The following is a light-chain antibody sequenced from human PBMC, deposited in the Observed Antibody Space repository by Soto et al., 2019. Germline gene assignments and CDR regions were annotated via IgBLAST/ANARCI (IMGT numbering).Light chain of an antibody. Sequence: QSALTQPRSVSGSPGQSVTISCTGTSSDVGGYNYVSWYQQYPGKAPKLMIYDVNKWPSGVPDRFSGSKSGTTASLTISGLQAEDEADYYCCSYAGSYTWVFGGGTQLTVL. CDR3: CSYAGSYTWV. CDR2: DVN. V-gene: IGLV2-11*01. CDR1: SSDVGGYNY. J-gene: IGLJ3*02.